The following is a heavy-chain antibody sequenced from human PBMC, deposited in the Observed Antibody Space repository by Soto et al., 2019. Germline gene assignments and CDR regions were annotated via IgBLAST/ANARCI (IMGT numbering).Heavy chain of an antibody. CDR1: GGSISSGGYY. Sequence: TLSLTCTVSGGSISSGGYYWSWIRQHPGKGLEWIGYIYYSGSTYYNPSLKSRVTISVDTSKNQFSLKLSSVTAADTAVYYCARDPGGQQLADNWFDPWGQGTLVTVSS. J-gene: IGHJ5*02. CDR3: ARDPGGQQLADNWFDP. V-gene: IGHV4-31*03. CDR2: IYYSGST. D-gene: IGHD6-13*01.